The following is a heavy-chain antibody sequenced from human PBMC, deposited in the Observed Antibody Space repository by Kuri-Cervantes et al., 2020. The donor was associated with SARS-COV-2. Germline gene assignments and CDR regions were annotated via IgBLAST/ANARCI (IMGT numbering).Heavy chain of an antibody. CDR2: INHSGST. D-gene: IGHD6-19*01. CDR1: GGSFSGYY. V-gene: IGHV4-34*01. Sequence: SETLSLTCAVYGGSFSGYYWSWIRQPPGKGLGWIGEINHSGSTNYNPSLKSRVTISVDTSKNQFSLKLSSVTAADMAVYYCARDIAVASGYYFDYWGQGTLVTVSS. J-gene: IGHJ4*02. CDR3: ARDIAVASGYYFDY.